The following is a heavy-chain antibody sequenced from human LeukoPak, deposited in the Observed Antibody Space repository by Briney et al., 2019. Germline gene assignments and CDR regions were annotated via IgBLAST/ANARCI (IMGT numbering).Heavy chain of an antibody. CDR2: INHRGTT. D-gene: IGHD5-12*01. Sequence: SETLSLTCAVYGDSFSGYYWSWIRQPPGKGLEWIAEINHRGTTHYNPSLKSRVNISADTSKNQFSLHLDSVTAADTAVYYCARSALYTAGWLPPDYWGQGTLVTVSS. V-gene: IGHV4-34*01. CDR1: GDSFSGYY. J-gene: IGHJ4*02. CDR3: ARSALYTAGWLPPDY.